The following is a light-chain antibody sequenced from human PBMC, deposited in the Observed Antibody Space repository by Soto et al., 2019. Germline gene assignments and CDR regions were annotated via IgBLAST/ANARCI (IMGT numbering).Light chain of an antibody. Sequence: DIQMTQSPSTLSGSAGDRVTITCRASQGIRTYLAWYQQKPGKAPKMLIYDASNLESGVPSRFSGSGSGTDFTLTISSLQPEDFATYFCLQYDTYPGTFGQGTKVDIK. CDR2: DAS. V-gene: IGKV1-5*01. J-gene: IGKJ1*01. CDR1: QGIRTY. CDR3: LQYDTYPGT.